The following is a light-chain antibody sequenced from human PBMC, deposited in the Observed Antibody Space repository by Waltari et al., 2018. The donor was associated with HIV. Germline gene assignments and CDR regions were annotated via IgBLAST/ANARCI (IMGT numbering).Light chain of an antibody. V-gene: IGLV1-47*01. CDR2: RNN. J-gene: IGLJ3*02. CDR1: SSNIGSNY. CDR3: ATWDDSLSALWV. Sequence: QSVLTQPPSASGTPGQRVTLSCSGNSSNIGSNYVYCYQQLPGTTPRLLIFRNNQSPSGVPDRFSGSKSGTSASLAISGLRSEDEADYFCATWDDSLSALWVFGGGTKLTVL.